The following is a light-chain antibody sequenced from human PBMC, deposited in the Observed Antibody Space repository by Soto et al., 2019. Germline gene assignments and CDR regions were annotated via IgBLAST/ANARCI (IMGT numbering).Light chain of an antibody. V-gene: IGLV2-14*03. CDR1: SSDVGRYNY. J-gene: IGLJ2*01. Sequence: QSALTQPASVSGSPGQSITISCTGTSSDVGRYNYVSWYQQYPGKAPKLMIYDVNNRPSGVSNRFSGSKSGNTASLTISGIQAEDEADYYCCSYTTSNTLLFGGGTKLTLL. CDR2: DVN. CDR3: CSYTTSNTLL.